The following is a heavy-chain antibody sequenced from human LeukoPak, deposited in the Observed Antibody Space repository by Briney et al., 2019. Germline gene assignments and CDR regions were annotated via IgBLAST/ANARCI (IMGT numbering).Heavy chain of an antibody. J-gene: IGHJ4*02. D-gene: IGHD7-27*01. CDR2: IYTSGST. CDR3: ARGELGSYFDY. CDR1: GGSISSYY. V-gene: IGHV4-4*09. Sequence: SETLSLTCTVSGGSISSYYWSWIRQPPGKGLEWIGYIYTSGSTNYNPSLKSRVTISVDTSKNQFSLKLSSVNAADTAVYYCARGELGSYFDYWGQGTLVTVSS.